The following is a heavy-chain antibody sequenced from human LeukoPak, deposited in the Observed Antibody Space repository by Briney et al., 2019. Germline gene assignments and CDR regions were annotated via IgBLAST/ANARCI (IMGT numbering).Heavy chain of an antibody. Sequence: SETLSLTCTVSGGSISSGDYYWSWIRQHPGKGLEWIGYIYYSGSTYYNPSLKSRVTISVDTSKNQFSLKLSSVTAADTAVYYCARFIWFGETNWFDPWGQGTLVTVSS. V-gene: IGHV4-31*03. CDR2: IYYSGST. J-gene: IGHJ5*02. D-gene: IGHD3-10*01. CDR3: ARFIWFGETNWFDP. CDR1: GGSISSGDYY.